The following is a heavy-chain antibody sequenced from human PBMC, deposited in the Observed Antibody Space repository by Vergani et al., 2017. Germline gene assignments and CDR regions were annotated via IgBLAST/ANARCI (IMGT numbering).Heavy chain of an antibody. V-gene: IGHV3-23*01. D-gene: IGHD2-21*01. CDR2: ISGRGVSA. CDR3: ARMGGYDDGGACRIVYFDS. CDR1: EFTFSNYA. J-gene: IGHJ4*02. Sequence: EVQLLESGGGLVQPGGSLRLTCAASEFTFSNYAMNWVRQAPGKGLEWVSGISGRGVSAYYTDSVKGRFTISRDNSENMLFLQMNNLRTEETAIYYCARMGGYDDGGACRIVYFDSWGPGILVTVSS.